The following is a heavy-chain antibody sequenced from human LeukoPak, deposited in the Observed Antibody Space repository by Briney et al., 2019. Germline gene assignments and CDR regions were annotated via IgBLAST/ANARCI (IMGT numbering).Heavy chain of an antibody. CDR2: MNPNSGNT. CDR1: GYTFTSYD. J-gene: IGHJ4*02. D-gene: IGHD2-2*02. V-gene: IGHV1-8*01. Sequence: ASVKVSCKASGYTFTSYDINWVRQAAGQGLEWMGWMNPNSGNTGYAQKFQGRVTMTRNTSISTAYMELSSLRSEDTAVYYCARGRLYGSDFDYWGQGTLVTVSS. CDR3: ARGRLYGSDFDY.